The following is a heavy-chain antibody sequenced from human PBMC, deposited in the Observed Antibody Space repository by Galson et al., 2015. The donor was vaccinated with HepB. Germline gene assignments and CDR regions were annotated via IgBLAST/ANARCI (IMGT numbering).Heavy chain of an antibody. D-gene: IGHD6-13*01. CDR3: ATRGPRRLGIAAAAIDY. J-gene: IGHJ4*02. CDR1: GYTLTELS. CDR2: FDPEDGET. Sequence: SVKVSCKVSGYTLTELSMHWVRQAPGKGLEWMGGFDPEDGETIYAQKFQGRVTMTEDTSTDTAYMELSSLRSEDTAVYYCATRGPRRLGIAAAAIDYWGQGTLVTVSS. V-gene: IGHV1-24*01.